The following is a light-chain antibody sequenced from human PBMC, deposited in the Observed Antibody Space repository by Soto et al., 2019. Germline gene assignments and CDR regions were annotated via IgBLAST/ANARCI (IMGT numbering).Light chain of an antibody. CDR1: QGIGTY. CDR3: QQTYNTPPWT. CDR2: DAS. J-gene: IGKJ1*01. Sequence: DIHLTQSPSSLSASVGDRVTISCRASQGIGTYLTWYHQKPGRAPNLLIYDASTLQTGAPSRFSGRASATDFTLTISSLQPEDVGTYFCQQTYNTPPWTFGQGTRVEI. V-gene: IGKV1-39*01.